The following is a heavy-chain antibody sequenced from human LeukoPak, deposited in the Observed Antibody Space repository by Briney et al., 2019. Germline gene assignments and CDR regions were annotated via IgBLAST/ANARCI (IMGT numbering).Heavy chain of an antibody. CDR3: ARAQVGAGNY. CDR1: GFTFSIHS. V-gene: IGHV3-53*01. J-gene: IGHJ4*02. Sequence: GGSLRLSCVASGFTFSIHSMNWVRQAPGKGLEWVSVIYSGGSTYYADSVKGRFTISRDNSKNTLYLQMNSLRAEDTAVYYCARAQVGAGNYWGQGTLVTVSS. D-gene: IGHD1-26*01. CDR2: IYSGGST.